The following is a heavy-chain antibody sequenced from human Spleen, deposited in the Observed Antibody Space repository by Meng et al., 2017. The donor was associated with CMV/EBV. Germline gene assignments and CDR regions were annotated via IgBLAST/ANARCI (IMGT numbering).Heavy chain of an antibody. Sequence: ESFDGNYWVRLGKSPGKGLKDLRNIKRGGSTDYKPSLESLVTMSVDTSRKQVSLMRTSISAADAAVYYWARGPVSFQDGSGLSGFGPWGQGALVTVSS. D-gene: IGHD3-10*01. CDR1: ESFDGNY. CDR2: IKRGGST. J-gene: IGHJ5*02. V-gene: IGHV4-34*01. CDR3: ARGPVSFQDGSGLSGFGP.